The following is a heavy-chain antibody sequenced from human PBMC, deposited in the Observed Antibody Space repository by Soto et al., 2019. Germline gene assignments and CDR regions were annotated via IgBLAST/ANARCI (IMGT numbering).Heavy chain of an antibody. CDR2: IYYSGST. CDR3: ATSNWFDP. J-gene: IGHJ5*02. Sequence: QLQLQESGPGLVKPSETLSLTCTVSGGSISSRGYYWGWIRQPPGKGLEWIGTIYYSGSTYYNPSLKSRVTISVDTSTNQFSLKLSPVTAADTAVYYRATSNWFDPWGQGTLVTVSS. CDR1: GGSISSRGYY. V-gene: IGHV4-39*01.